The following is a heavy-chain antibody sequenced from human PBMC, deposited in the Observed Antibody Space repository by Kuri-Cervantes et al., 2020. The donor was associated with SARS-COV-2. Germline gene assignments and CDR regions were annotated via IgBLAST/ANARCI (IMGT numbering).Heavy chain of an antibody. CDR1: GYTVTELS. CDR3: ATVDYDSYGYSWHFDS. V-gene: IGHV1-24*01. D-gene: IGHD3-22*01. CDR2: FDPEYDEI. J-gene: IGHJ4*01. Sequence: ASVKVSCKVSGYTVTELSMHWVRQAPGKGLEWMGGFDPEYDEIIYAQKFQGRVTMTEDTSTDTEYMELGSLRSDDTAVYYCATVDYDSYGYSWHFDSWGHGTLVTVSS.